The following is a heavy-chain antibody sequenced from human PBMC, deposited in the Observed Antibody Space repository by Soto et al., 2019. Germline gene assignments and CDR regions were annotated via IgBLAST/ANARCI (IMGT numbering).Heavy chain of an antibody. V-gene: IGHV3-66*01. CDR3: ARDTGDCSSTSCYDGAVDY. CDR2: IYSGGST. J-gene: IGHJ4*02. Sequence: EVQQVESGGGLVQPGGSLRLSCAASGFTVSSNYMSWVRQAPGKGLEWVSVIYSGGSTYYADSVKGRFTISRDNSKNTLYLQMNSLRAEDTAVYYCARDTGDCSSTSCYDGAVDYWGQGTLVTVSS. CDR1: GFTVSSNY. D-gene: IGHD2-2*01.